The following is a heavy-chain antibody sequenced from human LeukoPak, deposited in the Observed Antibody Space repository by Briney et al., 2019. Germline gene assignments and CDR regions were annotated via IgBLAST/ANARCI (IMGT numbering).Heavy chain of an antibody. Sequence: KPSETLSLTCTVSGGSISSSTYYWGWIRQPPGKGPGWVGTIYYSGSTYYNPSLKSRVTISGDASKNHFSLNLTSMTAADTAVYYCARLPKGLYDYAYWGQGTLVTVSS. CDR2: IYYSGST. CDR3: ARLPKGLYDYAY. CDR1: GGSISSSTYY. J-gene: IGHJ4*02. V-gene: IGHV4-39*02. D-gene: IGHD2/OR15-2a*01.